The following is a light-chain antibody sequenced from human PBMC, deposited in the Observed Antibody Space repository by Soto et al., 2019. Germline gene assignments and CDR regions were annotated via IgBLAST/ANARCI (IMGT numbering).Light chain of an antibody. CDR3: SSYTTSSTLV. CDR2: EVS. J-gene: IGLJ3*02. CDR1: SSDVGSYNY. V-gene: IGLV2-14*01. Sequence: QSALTQPASVSGTPGQSITISCTGTSSDVGSYNYVSWYQQYPGKAPKLMIYEVSNWPSGVSNRFSGSKSGNTASLTISGLQADDEAYYYCSSYTTSSTLVFGGGTKVTVL.